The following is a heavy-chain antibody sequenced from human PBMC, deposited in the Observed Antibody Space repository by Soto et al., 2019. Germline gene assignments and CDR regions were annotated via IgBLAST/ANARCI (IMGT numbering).Heavy chain of an antibody. D-gene: IGHD3-22*01. CDR2: ISWDGGST. CDR1: GFTFDDYT. Sequence: EVQLVESGGVVVQPGGSLRLSCAASGFTFDDYTMHWVRQAPGKGLEWVSLISWDGGSTYYADSVKGRFTISRDNSKNSLYLQMNSLRTEDTALYYCAKDNNPSHYYDGSGYYYAHWGQGTLVTVSS. V-gene: IGHV3-43*01. J-gene: IGHJ4*02. CDR3: AKDNNPSHYYDGSGYYYAH.